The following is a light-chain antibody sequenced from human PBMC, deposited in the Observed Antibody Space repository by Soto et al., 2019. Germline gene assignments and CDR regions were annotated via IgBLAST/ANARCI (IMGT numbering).Light chain of an antibody. J-gene: IGKJ5*01. CDR3: QQYGSFSIT. CDR1: QTVRNNY. Sequence: EFVLTQSPGTLSLSPGERATLSCRASQTVRNNYLAWYQQKPGQAPRLLIYGASSRATGIPDRFSGSGSGTDFTLTISRLEPEDFAVYYCQQYGSFSITFGQGTRLEIK. CDR2: GAS. V-gene: IGKV3-20*01.